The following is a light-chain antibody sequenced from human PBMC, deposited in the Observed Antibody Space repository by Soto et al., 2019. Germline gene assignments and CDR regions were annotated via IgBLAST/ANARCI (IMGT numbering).Light chain of an antibody. CDR1: QTGNSY. V-gene: IGKV3-11*01. CDR3: QQRASWPIT. CDR2: DAS. Sequence: EIVLKQSPATLSLSPGERATLSCRASQTGNSYLIWYHQKPGQAPMLLISDASNRATGIPARFSGSGSGTDFTLTIRSLEPEDFAVYYCQQRASWPITFGQGTRLELK. J-gene: IGKJ5*01.